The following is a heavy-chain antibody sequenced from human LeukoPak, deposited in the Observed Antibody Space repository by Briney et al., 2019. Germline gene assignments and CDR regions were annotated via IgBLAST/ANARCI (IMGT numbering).Heavy chain of an antibody. J-gene: IGHJ4*02. CDR3: VRGGAINSYGSDY. CDR1: GFTFSSYW. D-gene: IGHD3-10*01. CDR2: INSDGSST. V-gene: IGHV3-74*01. Sequence: PGGSLRLSCAASGFTFSSYWMHWVRQAPGKGLVWVSRINSDGSSTSYADSVKGRFTISRDNAKNTLYLQMNSLRAEDTAVYYCVRGGAINSYGSDYWGQGTLVTVSS.